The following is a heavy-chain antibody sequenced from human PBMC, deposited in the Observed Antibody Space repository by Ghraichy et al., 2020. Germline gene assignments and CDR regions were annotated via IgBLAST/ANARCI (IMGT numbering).Heavy chain of an antibody. D-gene: IGHD3-10*01. CDR2: ISSDSSRI. CDR3: VRAEGSGSFYY. J-gene: IGHJ4*02. CDR1: GFNLGVYT. Sequence: GESLNISCATSGFNLGVYTMNWLRWAPNKGLEWVSSISSDSSRIYYRDSVRGRFTISRDNAMNSVYLQMNSLTVGDTAMYYCVRAEGSGSFYYWGQGTQVTVSS. V-gene: IGHV3-21*01.